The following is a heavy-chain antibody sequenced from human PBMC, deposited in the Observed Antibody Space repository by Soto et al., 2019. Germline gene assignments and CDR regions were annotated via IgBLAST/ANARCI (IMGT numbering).Heavy chain of an antibody. J-gene: IGHJ6*02. Sequence: ASVKVSCKASGGTFSSYAISWVRQAPGQGLEWMGRIIPFIGTANYAQKFQGRVTITADESTSTAYMELTSLRSGDTAVYYCARVVVTTVPASYYYGMDVWGQGTTVTVSS. CDR3: ARVVVTTVPASYYYGMDV. V-gene: IGHV1-69*11. CDR1: GGTFSSYA. D-gene: IGHD4-4*01. CDR2: IIPFIGTA.